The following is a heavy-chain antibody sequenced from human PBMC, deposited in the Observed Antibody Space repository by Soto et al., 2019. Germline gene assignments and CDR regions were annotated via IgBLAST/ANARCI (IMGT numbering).Heavy chain of an antibody. J-gene: IGHJ4*02. CDR2: IYYSGNT. D-gene: IGHD2-15*01. Sequence: SETLSLTCTVSGGSISSYYWNWIRQPPGKGLEWIGYIYYSGNTNYNPSLKSRVTISLDTSKNQFSLQLDSLTPEDTAVYFCVRLIGNSWLDQWGQGTLVTVSS. CDR1: GGSISSYY. CDR3: VRLIGNSWLDQ. V-gene: IGHV4-59*12.